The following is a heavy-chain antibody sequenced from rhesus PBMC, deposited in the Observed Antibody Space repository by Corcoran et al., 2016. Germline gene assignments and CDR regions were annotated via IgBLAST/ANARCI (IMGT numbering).Heavy chain of an antibody. J-gene: IGHJ4*01. CDR2: IYGGRGTP. V-gene: IGHV4-147*01. CDR1: GGSISSNY. CDR3: ARDQPNYRGFDY. Sequence: QVQLQESGPGLVKPSETLSLTCAVSGGSISSNYWNWIRQSPGKGLEWIGYIYGGRGTPSYNPSLKSRFTIATDTSKNQFYLKLSSVTAADTAVYYCARDQPNYRGFDYWGQGVLVTVSS. D-gene: IGHD3-16*01.